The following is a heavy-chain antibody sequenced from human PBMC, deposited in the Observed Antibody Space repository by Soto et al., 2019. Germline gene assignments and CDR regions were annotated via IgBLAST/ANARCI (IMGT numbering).Heavy chain of an antibody. V-gene: IGHV4-39*01. J-gene: IGHJ6*02. CDR2: FHYSEST. CDR1: GGFISSGPYS. D-gene: IGHD2-2*01. Sequence: QLQLQESGPGLVKPSETLSLTCTVSGGFISSGPYSWGWIRQPPGEGLEWIGTFHYSESTHYNPSLESRITISVATSKNQLSLKVSSVTVADTAVYYCARLGGYCSSTTCYGYYGMDVWGQGTTVTVSS. CDR3: ARLGGYCSSTTCYGYYGMDV.